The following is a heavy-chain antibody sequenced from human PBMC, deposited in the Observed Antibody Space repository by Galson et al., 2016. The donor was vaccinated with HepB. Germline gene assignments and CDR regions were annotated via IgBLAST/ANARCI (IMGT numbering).Heavy chain of an antibody. Sequence: SETLSLTCGVSGDSIISSNWWSWVRQSPGKGLEWIGEMYYSGNTNYNPTLKSRVTISVDTSNNHFALRLTSVTAADTALYYGARQYRGGPSDYWVQGTLVIVSS. CDR1: GDSIISSNW. J-gene: IGHJ4*02. D-gene: IGHD5-12*01. CDR2: MYYSGNT. CDR3: ARQYRGGPSDY. V-gene: IGHV4-4*02.